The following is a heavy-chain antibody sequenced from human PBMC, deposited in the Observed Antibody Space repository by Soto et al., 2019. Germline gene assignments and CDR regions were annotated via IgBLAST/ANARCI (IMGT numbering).Heavy chain of an antibody. Sequence: EVQLVESGGGLVKPGGSLRLSCAVSGFTFSSCTMNWVRQAPGKGLEWVSSISGGGSMYYADSVKGRFTISRDNAKNSLYLQMNGLRTENTAVYYCAREVQPVVRREYECWGQGTLVTVSS. CDR2: ISGGGSM. D-gene: IGHD1-1*01. V-gene: IGHV3-21*01. CDR1: GFTFSSCT. CDR3: AREVQPVVRREYEC. J-gene: IGHJ1*01.